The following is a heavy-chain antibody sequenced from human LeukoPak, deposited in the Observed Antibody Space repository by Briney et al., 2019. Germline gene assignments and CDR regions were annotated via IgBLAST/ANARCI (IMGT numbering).Heavy chain of an antibody. CDR1: GGSFSGYY. J-gene: IGHJ4*02. D-gene: IGHD2-15*01. CDR2: INHSGST. CDR3: ASGLPRSFDY. Sequence: PSETLSLTCAVYGGSFSGYYWSWIRQPPGKGLEWIGEINHSGSTNYNPSLKRRVTISVDTSKNQFSLKLSSVTAADTAVYYCASGLPRSFDYWGQGTLVTVSS. V-gene: IGHV4-34*01.